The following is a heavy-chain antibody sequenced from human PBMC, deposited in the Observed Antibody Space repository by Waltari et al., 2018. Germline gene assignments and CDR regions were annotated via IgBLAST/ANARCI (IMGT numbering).Heavy chain of an antibody. CDR1: GFSFSSHA. D-gene: IGHD2-2*01. J-gene: IGHJ4*02. CDR2: ISGDGGAT. Sequence: EVQLVESGGGLVQPGVSLRLSCAASGFSFSSHAMHWVRQAPGKGLEYVSAISGDGGATYYSNSVKGRFTISRDNSKNTLYLQMGSLRAEDMAMYYCARDLYCSSTACYAPFDYWGQGTLVTVSS. V-gene: IGHV3-64*01. CDR3: ARDLYCSSTACYAPFDY.